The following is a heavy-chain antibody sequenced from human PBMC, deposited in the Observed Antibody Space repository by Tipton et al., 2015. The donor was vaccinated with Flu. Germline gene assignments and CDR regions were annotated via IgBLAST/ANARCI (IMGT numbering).Heavy chain of an antibody. CDR3: ARGRSQTGTPTDAFDF. V-gene: IGHV3-20*04. Sequence: SLRLSCVASGFTFDDYGIIWVRQAPGKGLEWVSGINWKGVRIGYAASVKGRFTISRDNAKNSVYLQMNGLRGEDTALYYCARGRSQTGTPTDAFDFWGQGTMVTVSS. CDR2: INWKGVRI. CDR1: GFTFDDYG. J-gene: IGHJ3*01. D-gene: IGHD1-1*01.